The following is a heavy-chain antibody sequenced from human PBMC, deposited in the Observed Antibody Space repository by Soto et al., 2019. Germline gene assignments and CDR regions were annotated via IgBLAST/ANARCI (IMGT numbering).Heavy chain of an antibody. D-gene: IGHD2-2*01. J-gene: IGHJ6*02. CDR2: IGTAGDT. CDR1: GFTLRSYD. Sequence: GGSLRLSCAASGFTLRSYDMHWVRQPKGKGLEWVSVIGTAGDTYYPGSVKGRFTISREKAENSLYLQMNSLRDGDTAVYYCARSRPAAMDYYYFAMDVWGQGTTVTVSS. V-gene: IGHV3-13*01. CDR3: ARSRPAAMDYYYFAMDV.